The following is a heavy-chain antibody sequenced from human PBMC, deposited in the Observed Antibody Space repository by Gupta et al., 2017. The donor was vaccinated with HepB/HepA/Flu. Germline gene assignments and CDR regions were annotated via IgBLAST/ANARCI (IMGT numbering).Heavy chain of an antibody. CDR1: GFSLSTSGVG. CDR2: IYWDDDK. Sequence: QITLKESGPTLVEPTQTLTLTCSFSGFSLSTSGVGVGWIRQPPGKALEWLALIYWDDDKRYSPSLNNRLTITKDTSKNQVVLTMTNMDPVDTATYYCTHSTTMAPNIYWGQGTLVTVSS. J-gene: IGHJ4*02. V-gene: IGHV2-5*02. CDR3: THSTTMAPNIY. D-gene: IGHD4/OR15-4a*01.